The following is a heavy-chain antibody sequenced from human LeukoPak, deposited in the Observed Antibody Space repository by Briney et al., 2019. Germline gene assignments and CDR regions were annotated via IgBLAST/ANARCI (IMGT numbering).Heavy chain of an antibody. CDR3: ARDLGSWTYPQEKYYFDY. J-gene: IGHJ4*02. D-gene: IGHD1-26*01. V-gene: IGHV1-18*01. Sequence: ASVKVSCKASGYTFTSYGISWVRQAPGQGLEWMGWISAYNGNTNYAQKLQGRVTMTTDTSTSTVYMELRSLRSDDTAVYYCARDLGSWTYPQEKYYFDYWGQGTLVTVSS. CDR2: ISAYNGNT. CDR1: GYTFTSYG.